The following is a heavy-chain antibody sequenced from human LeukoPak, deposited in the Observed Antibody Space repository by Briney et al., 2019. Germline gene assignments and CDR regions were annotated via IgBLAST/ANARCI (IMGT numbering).Heavy chain of an antibody. CDR1: GFTFSSYA. CDR3: AKNSYDFWSGYFNYYYYYGMDV. V-gene: IGHV3-23*01. Sequence: GGSLRLSCAASGFTFSSYAMSWVRQAPGKGLEWVSAISGSGGSTYYADSVKGRFTISRDNSKNTLYLQMNSLRAEDTAVYYCAKNSYDFWSGYFNYYYYYGMDVWGQGTTVTVSS. D-gene: IGHD3-3*01. J-gene: IGHJ6*02. CDR2: ISGSGGST.